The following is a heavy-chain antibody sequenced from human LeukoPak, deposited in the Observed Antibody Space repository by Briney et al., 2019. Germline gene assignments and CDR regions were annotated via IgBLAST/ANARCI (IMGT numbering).Heavy chain of an antibody. Sequence: GGSLTLSCAASGFTFSSYGMHWVRQAPGKGREWAAVISYDGSNKYYADSVKGRFTISRDNSKNTLYLQMNSLRAEDTAVYYCARDPYSSSWYRFGFDYWGQGTLVTVSS. CDR3: ARDPYSSSWYRFGFDY. CDR2: ISYDGSNK. CDR1: GFTFSSYG. J-gene: IGHJ4*02. V-gene: IGHV3-30*19. D-gene: IGHD6-13*01.